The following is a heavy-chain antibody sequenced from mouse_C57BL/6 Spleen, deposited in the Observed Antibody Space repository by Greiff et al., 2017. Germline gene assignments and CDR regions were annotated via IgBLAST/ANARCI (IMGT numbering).Heavy chain of an antibody. J-gene: IGHJ3*01. V-gene: IGHV1-9*01. Sequence: QVQLKQSGAELMKPGASVKLSCKATGYTFTGYWIEWVKQRPGHGLEWIGEILPGSGSTNYNEKFKGKATFTADTSSNTAYMQLSSLETEDSASYNCEGHRGLKWFAYWGQGTLVTVAA. CDR3: EGHRGLKWFAY. CDR2: ILPGSGST. CDR1: GYTFTGYW. D-gene: IGHD6-1*01.